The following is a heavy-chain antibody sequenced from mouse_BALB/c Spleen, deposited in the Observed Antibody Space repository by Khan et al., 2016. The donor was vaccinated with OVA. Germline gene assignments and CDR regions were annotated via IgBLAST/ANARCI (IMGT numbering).Heavy chain of an antibody. Sequence: VQLQESGPGLVAPSQSLSITCTISGFSLTNYGVHWVRQPPGKGLEWLVVIWSDGSATYNSALKSRLSISKDNSKSQVFLKMNSLQNDDTAMYCYARHPYYHYYIMDYWGQGTSVTVSS. D-gene: IGHD2-10*01. CDR3: ARHPYYHYYIMDY. CDR1: GFSLTNYG. J-gene: IGHJ4*01. CDR2: IWSDGSA. V-gene: IGHV2-6-1*01.